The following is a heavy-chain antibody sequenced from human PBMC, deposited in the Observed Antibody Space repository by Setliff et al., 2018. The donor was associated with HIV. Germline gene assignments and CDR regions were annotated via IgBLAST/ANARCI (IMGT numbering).Heavy chain of an antibody. CDR2: ISAYNGST. Sequence: ASVKVSCKGSGYIFNTNGISWVRQAPGQGLEWMGWISAYNGSTNYAQRFQGRVTMTTDTSTSTAYMELRSLRSDDTAVYFCARDSCSSTSCPNWFDPWGQGTLVTVSS. CDR3: ARDSCSSTSCPNWFDP. CDR1: GYIFNTNG. D-gene: IGHD2-2*01. J-gene: IGHJ5*02. V-gene: IGHV1-18*01.